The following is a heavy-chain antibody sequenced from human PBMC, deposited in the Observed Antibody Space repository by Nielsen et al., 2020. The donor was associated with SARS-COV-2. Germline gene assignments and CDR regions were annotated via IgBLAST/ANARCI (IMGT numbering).Heavy chain of an antibody. CDR3: ARDRNDYVWGLWAFDI. J-gene: IGHJ3*02. CDR2: MNPNSGNT. CDR1: GYTFTSYD. V-gene: IGHV1-8*01. Sequence: ASVKVSCKASGYTFTSYDINWVRQATGQGLEWMGWMNPNSGNTGYAQKFQGRVTMTRNTSISTAYMELSSLRSEDSAVYYCARDRNDYVWGLWAFDIWGQGTMVTVSS. D-gene: IGHD3-16*01.